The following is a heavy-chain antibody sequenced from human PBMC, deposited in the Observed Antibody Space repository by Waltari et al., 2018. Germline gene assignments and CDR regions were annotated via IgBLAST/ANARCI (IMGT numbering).Heavy chain of an antibody. V-gene: IGHV3-48*01. CDR1: GFTFSNYG. CDR3: ARSSIAVAGTTYYYGMDV. J-gene: IGHJ6*02. CDR2: ISSSSNTI. D-gene: IGHD6-19*01. Sequence: EVHLVESGGGLVQPGGYLRLSCAASGFTFSNYGMNWVRQAPGTGLEWVSYISSSSNTIYYADSVKGRFTISRDNAKNSLYLQMNSLRAEDTAVYYCARSSIAVAGTTYYYGMDVWGQGTTVTVSS.